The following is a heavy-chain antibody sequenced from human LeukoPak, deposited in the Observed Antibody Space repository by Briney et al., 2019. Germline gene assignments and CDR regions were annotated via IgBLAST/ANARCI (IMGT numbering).Heavy chain of an antibody. D-gene: IGHD3-10*01. V-gene: IGHV1-69*05. J-gene: IGHJ3*02. CDR2: IIPILGTA. Sequence: SVKVSCKASGGTFSSYAISWVRQAPGQGLEWMGGIIPILGTANYAQKFQGRVTITTDESTSTAYMELSSLRSEDTAVYYCARAVLLWFGPHDAFDIWSQGTMVTVSS. CDR1: GGTFSSYA. CDR3: ARAVLLWFGPHDAFDI.